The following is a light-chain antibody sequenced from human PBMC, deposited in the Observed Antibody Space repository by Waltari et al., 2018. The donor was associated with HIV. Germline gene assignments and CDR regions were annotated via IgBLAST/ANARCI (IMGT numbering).Light chain of an antibody. J-gene: IGKJ3*01. CDR1: QSVFYSSDNKNY. CDR2: WAA. CDR3: QQYYSTPFT. Sequence: DIVMTQSPDSLTVSLGERATFNCKSSQSVFYSSDNKNYLAWYQQKPGQPPKRLIYWAATRESGVPDRFSGSGSGTDFTLTITSLQAEDVAVYYCQQYYSTPFTFGPGTKVDIK. V-gene: IGKV4-1*01.